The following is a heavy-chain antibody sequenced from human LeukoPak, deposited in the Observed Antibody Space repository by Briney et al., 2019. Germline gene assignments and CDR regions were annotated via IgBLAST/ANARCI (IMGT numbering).Heavy chain of an antibody. D-gene: IGHD6-13*01. CDR3: ARVTYSSSWYGSYYYYYMDV. V-gene: IGHV1-18*01. CDR1: GYTFTSYG. J-gene: IGHJ6*03. CDR2: ISAYNGNT. Sequence: VASVKVSCKASGYTFTSYGISWVRQAPGQGLEWMGWISAYNGNTNYAQKLQGRVTMTTDTSTSTAYMELRSLRSDDTAVYYCARVTYSSSWYGSYYYYYMDVWGKGTTVTVSS.